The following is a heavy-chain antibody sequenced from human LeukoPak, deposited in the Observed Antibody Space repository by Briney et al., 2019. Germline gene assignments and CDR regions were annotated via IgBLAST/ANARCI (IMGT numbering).Heavy chain of an antibody. CDR1: GYRFTSYW. V-gene: IGHV5-51*01. CDR3: ARGPPITGTIRTLFFDY. D-gene: IGHD1-7*01. J-gene: IGHJ4*02. Sequence: GESLKTSCKGSGYRFTSYWIGWVRQMPGKGLEWMGIIYPGDSDTRYSPSFQGQVTISADKSISTAYLQWSSLKASDTAMYYCARGPPITGTIRTLFFDYWGQGTLVTVSS. CDR2: IYPGDSDT.